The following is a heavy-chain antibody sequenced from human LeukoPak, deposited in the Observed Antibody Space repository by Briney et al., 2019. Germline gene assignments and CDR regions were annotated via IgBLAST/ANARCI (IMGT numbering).Heavy chain of an antibody. CDR3: ARADVWGSYRYFRYYYGMDV. CDR1: GFTFSSYS. J-gene: IGHJ6*02. D-gene: IGHD3-16*02. CDR2: ISSSSGYI. Sequence: GGSLRLSCAASGFTFSSYSMNWVRQAPGKGLEWVSSISSSSGYIYYADSVKGRFTISRDNAKNSLYLQMNSLRAEDTAVYYCARADVWGSYRYFRYYYGMDVWGQGTTVTVSS. V-gene: IGHV3-21*01.